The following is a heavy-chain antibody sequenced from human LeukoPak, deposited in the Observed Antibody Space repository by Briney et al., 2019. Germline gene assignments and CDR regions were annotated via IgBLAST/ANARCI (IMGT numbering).Heavy chain of an antibody. Sequence: SETLSLTCTVSGGSISSYYWSWIRQPPGKGLEWIGYIYYSGSTNYNPPLKSRVTISVDTSKNQFSLKLSSVTAADTAVYYCARVGSSWPRSGYYYYMDVWGKGTTVTVSS. V-gene: IGHV4-59*01. D-gene: IGHD6-13*01. CDR1: GGSISSYY. J-gene: IGHJ6*03. CDR3: ARVGSSWPRSGYYYYMDV. CDR2: IYYSGST.